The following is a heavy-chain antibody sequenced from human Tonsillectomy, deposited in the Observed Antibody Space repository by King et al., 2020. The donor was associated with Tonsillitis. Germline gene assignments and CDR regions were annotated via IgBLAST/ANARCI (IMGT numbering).Heavy chain of an antibody. J-gene: IGHJ3*02. D-gene: IGHD3-22*01. CDR1: GGTFTNYA. V-gene: IGHV1-69*01. Sequence: QLVQSGAEVKKPGSSVKVSCKASGGTFTNYAINWVRQAPGQGLEWMGGIIPMFGKPNYPQRFKGRVTITADESTNTAYMDMGSLTSEDTAVYYCARGDDRSGYHDRKAFDIWGPGTMVTVSS. CDR2: IIPMFGKP. CDR3: ARGDDRSGYHDRKAFDI.